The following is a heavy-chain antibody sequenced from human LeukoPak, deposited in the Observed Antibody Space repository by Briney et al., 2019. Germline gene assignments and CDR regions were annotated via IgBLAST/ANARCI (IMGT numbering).Heavy chain of an antibody. Sequence: SETLSLTCTVSGGSISSSSYYWGWIRQPPGKGLEWIGSIYYSGSTYYNPSLKGRVTISVDTSKNQFSLKLSSVTAADTAVYYCARQEEWELPIDYWGQGTLVTVSS. CDR1: GGSISSSSYY. CDR3: ARQEEWELPIDY. V-gene: IGHV4-39*01. J-gene: IGHJ4*02. CDR2: IYYSGST. D-gene: IGHD1-26*01.